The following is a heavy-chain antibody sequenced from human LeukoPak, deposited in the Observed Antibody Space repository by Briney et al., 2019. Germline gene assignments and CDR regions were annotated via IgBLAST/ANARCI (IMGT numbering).Heavy chain of an antibody. CDR2: ISPNSDDT. Sequence: GASVKVSCKASGYTFTGYYIHWVRQAPGQGLEWMGWISPNSDDTNYAQKFQGRVNMTRDTSISTAYMELSRLRSDDTAVYYCARLASGVWFGELSWFDPWGQGTLVTVSS. J-gene: IGHJ5*02. D-gene: IGHD3-10*01. V-gene: IGHV1-2*02. CDR3: ARLASGVWFGELSWFDP. CDR1: GYTFTGYY.